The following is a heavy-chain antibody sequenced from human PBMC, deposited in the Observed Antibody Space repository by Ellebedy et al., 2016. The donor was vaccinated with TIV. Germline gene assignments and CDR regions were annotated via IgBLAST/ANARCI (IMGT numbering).Heavy chain of an antibody. CDR1: GYTFTGYY. D-gene: IGHD5-24*01. CDR3: VREMATITGPFDY. V-gene: IGHV1-2*02. Sequence: AASVKVSCKASGYTFTGYYMHWVRQAPGQGLEWMGWINPNSGGTNYAQKFQGRVTMTRDTSISTAYMELSRLRSDDTAVYYCVREMATITGPFDYWGQGTLVTVSS. CDR2: INPNSGGT. J-gene: IGHJ4*02.